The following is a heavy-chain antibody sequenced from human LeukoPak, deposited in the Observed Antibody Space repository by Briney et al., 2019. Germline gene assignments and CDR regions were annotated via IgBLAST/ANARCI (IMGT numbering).Heavy chain of an antibody. Sequence: SETLSLTCSVYGGSCSGYYWSGIRQPPGKGLEGIGEVTRDGRANSNPSLKSRVTMSLHTAKNQFSLSLNSVTDADSALYYCARLDQLVQNNWYFDLWGRGTLVTVSS. J-gene: IGHJ2*01. CDR3: ARLDQLVQNNWYFDL. V-gene: IGHV4-34*01. CDR1: GGSCSGYY. D-gene: IGHD2/OR15-2a*01. CDR2: VTRDGRA.